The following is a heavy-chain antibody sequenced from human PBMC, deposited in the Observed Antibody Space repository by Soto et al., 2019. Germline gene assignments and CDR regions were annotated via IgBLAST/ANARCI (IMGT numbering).Heavy chain of an antibody. D-gene: IGHD3-9*01. J-gene: IGHJ4*02. CDR1: GFSLSTSGVG. V-gene: IGHV2-5*02. CDR2: IYWDDDK. Sequence: QITLKESGPTLVKPTQTLTLTCTFSGFSLSTSGVGVGWIRQPPGKALEWLALIYWDDDKRYSPSLKSRLTITKDTSKNQLVLTMTNMDPVDTATYYWAQSYGILTGPSFDYWGKGTLVTVAS. CDR3: AQSYGILTGPSFDY.